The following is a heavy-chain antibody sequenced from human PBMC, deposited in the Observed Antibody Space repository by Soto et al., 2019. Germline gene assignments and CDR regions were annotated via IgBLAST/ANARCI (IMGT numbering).Heavy chain of an antibody. CDR1: GGSISSYY. J-gene: IGHJ5*02. CDR3: ASGGSSNWFDP. Sequence: PSETLSLTCTVSGGSISSYYWSWIRQPPGKGLEWIGYIYYTGSAYYNPSLKSRVTMSVDTSKNQFSLKVTSVTAADTAVYYCASGGSSNWFDPWGQGTLVTVSS. V-gene: IGHV4-59*04. D-gene: IGHD1-26*01. CDR2: IYYTGSA.